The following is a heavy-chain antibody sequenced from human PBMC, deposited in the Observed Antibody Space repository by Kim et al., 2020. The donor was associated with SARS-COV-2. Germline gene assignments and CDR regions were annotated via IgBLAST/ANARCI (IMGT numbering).Heavy chain of an antibody. CDR2: ISWNSGSI. J-gene: IGHJ4*02. Sequence: GGSLRLSCAASGFTFDDYAMHWVRQAPGKGLEWVSGISWNSGSIGYADSVKRRFTISRDNAKNSLYLQMNSLRAEDTALYYCAKDRSYYGSGSAFDYWGQGTLVTVSS. D-gene: IGHD3-10*01. CDR1: GFTFDDYA. V-gene: IGHV3-9*01. CDR3: AKDRSYYGSGSAFDY.